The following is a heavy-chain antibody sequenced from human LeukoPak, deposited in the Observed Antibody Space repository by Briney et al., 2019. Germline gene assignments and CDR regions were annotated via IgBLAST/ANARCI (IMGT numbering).Heavy chain of an antibody. Sequence: SETLSLTCTVSGGSISSYYWSWIRQPPGKGLEWIGYIYYSGSTNYNPSLKSRVTISVDTSKNQFSLRLTSVTAADTAVYYCARVYYSRFDPWGQGTLVTVSS. J-gene: IGHJ5*02. CDR1: GGSISSYY. V-gene: IGHV4-59*12. D-gene: IGHD3-10*01. CDR3: ARVYYSRFDP. CDR2: IYYSGST.